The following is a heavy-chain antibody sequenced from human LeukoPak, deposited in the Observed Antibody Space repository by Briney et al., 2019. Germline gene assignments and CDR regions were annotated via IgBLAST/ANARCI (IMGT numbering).Heavy chain of an antibody. CDR3: ASRTYYYGSGSYYAFDI. V-gene: IGHV1-2*02. Sequence: ASVKVSCKASGYTFTGYYMHWVRQAPGQGLDWMGWINPNSGGTNYAQKFQGRVTMTRDTSISTAYMELSRLRSDDTAVYYCASRTYYYGSGSYYAFDIWGQGTMVTVSS. CDR2: INPNSGGT. D-gene: IGHD3-10*01. J-gene: IGHJ3*02. CDR1: GYTFTGYY.